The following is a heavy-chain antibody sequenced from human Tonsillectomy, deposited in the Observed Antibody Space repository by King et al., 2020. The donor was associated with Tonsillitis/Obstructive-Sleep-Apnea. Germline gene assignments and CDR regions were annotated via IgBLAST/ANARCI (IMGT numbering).Heavy chain of an antibody. Sequence: VQLVESGGGVVKPGRSLRLSCAASGFTFSSYAMHWVRQAPGKGLEWVAVISYDGSNKYYADSVKGRFTISRDNSKNTLYLQMNSLRAEDTAVYYCARDSTVTQFDYWGQGTLVTVSS. V-gene: IGHV3-30*04. CDR2: ISYDGSNK. CDR1: GFTFSSYA. J-gene: IGHJ4*02. CDR3: ARDSTVTQFDY. D-gene: IGHD4-17*01.